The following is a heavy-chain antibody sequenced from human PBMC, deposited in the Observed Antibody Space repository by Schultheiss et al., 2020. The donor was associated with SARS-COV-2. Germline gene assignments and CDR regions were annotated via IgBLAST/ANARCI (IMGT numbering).Heavy chain of an antibody. V-gene: IGHV1-69*13. J-gene: IGHJ6*02. CDR1: GYTFTGYY. Sequence: SVKVSCKASGYTFTGYYMHWVRQAPGQGLEWMGWINPIFGTANYAQKFQGRVTITADESTSTAYMELSSLRSEDTAVYYCARVVVVVAARSGYYGMDVWGQGTTVTVSS. D-gene: IGHD2-15*01. CDR2: INPIFGTA. CDR3: ARVVVVVAARSGYYGMDV.